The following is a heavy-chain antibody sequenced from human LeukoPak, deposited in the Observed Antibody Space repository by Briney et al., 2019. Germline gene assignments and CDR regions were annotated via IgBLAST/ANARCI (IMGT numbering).Heavy chain of an antibody. CDR2: IRYDGSNK. Sequence: GGSHRLSCAASGLTFSSYGMHWDRQAPGKGLEWVAFIRYDGSNKYYADSVKGRFTISRDNSKNTLYLQMNSLRAEDTAVYYCAKGSKAVIFTRDHYMDVWGKGSTVTISS. CDR1: GLTFSSYG. D-gene: IGHD3-3*01. V-gene: IGHV3-30*02. CDR3: AKGSKAVIFTRDHYMDV. J-gene: IGHJ6*03.